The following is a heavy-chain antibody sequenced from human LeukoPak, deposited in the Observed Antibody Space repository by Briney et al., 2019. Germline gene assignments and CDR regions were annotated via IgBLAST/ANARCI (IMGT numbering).Heavy chain of an antibody. V-gene: IGHV3-21*01. CDR1: LFTFSSYS. D-gene: IGHD5-18*01. CDR2: ISSSSSYI. CDR3: ARDGIQLWWDY. Sequence: GGSLRLSCAPSLFTFSSYSMSSVRQAPGQGLNGVSSISSSSSYIYYADSVQGRFTISRDNAKNSLYLQMNSLRAEDTAVYYCARDGIQLWWDYGGQGTVVSVAS. J-gene: IGHJ4*02.